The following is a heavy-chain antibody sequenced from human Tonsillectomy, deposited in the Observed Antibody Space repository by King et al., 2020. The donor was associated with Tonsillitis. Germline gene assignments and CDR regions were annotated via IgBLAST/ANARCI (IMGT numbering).Heavy chain of an antibody. CDR1: GYSFDNYL. CDR3: ASRTGTTNWFDP. J-gene: IGHJ5*02. CDR2: IHPGGSDI. Sequence: VKLVESGAEVKKPGDSLKISCKTSGYSFDNYLVVWVRQMPGKGLEWMGSIHPGGSDIRYSPSFRGQVTISVDRSITTAYLQWTSLKNSDTAIYYCASRTGTTNWFDPWGQVTLVTVSS. D-gene: IGHD4-17*01. V-gene: IGHV5-51*01.